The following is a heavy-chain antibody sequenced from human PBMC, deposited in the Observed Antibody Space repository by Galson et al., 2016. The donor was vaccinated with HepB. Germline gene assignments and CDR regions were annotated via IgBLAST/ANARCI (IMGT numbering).Heavy chain of an antibody. Sequence: SETLSLTCTVSGASISSYYWSWIRQTPGKGLEWIGYVSKTGSTRYRPSLWSRVSLSVDTSKNQFSLNLSFATAADTALYYCARHRVERDNSLLTFDYWGQGAPVTVSS. D-gene: IGHD1-20*01. CDR1: GASISSYY. J-gene: IGHJ4*02. CDR2: VSKTGST. CDR3: ARHRVERDNSLLTFDY. V-gene: IGHV4-59*08.